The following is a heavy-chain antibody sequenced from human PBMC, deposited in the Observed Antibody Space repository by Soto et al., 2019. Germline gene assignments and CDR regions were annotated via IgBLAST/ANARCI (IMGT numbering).Heavy chain of an antibody. CDR1: GGTFSSYT. Sequence: QVQLVQSGAEVKKPGSSVKVSCKASGGTFSSYTISWVRQAPGQGLEWMGRIIPTLGIANYAQKFQGRVTITADKSTSTAYMELSSLRSEDTAVYYCASMVRGSDYYYGMDVWGQGTTVTVSS. CDR3: ASMVRGSDYYYGMDV. CDR2: IIPTLGIA. D-gene: IGHD3-10*01. V-gene: IGHV1-69*02. J-gene: IGHJ6*02.